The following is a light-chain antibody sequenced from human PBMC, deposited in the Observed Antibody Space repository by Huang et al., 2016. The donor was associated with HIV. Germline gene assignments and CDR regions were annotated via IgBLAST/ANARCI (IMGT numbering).Light chain of an antibody. Sequence: DIVMTQSPDSLSVSPGARATINCKSSQRVLYSLRKKNYLAWFQQKPGRPPKLLIYWATTRESGGPDRFSGSGSGTDFTLTINNLQAEDVAVYFCLQYYSVPQTFGHGTKVEIK. V-gene: IGKV4-1*01. J-gene: IGKJ1*01. CDR2: WAT. CDR1: QRVLYSLRKKNY. CDR3: LQYYSVPQT.